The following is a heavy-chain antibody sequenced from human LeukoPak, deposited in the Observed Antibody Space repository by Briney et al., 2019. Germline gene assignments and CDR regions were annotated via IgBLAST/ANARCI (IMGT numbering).Heavy chain of an antibody. V-gene: IGHV3-53*01. J-gene: IGHJ4*02. CDR1: GFTVITND. CDR3: ARGVEPLAANTLAY. D-gene: IGHD1-14*01. Sequence: GGSLRLSCAASGFTVITNDMTWVRQAPGKGLEWVSVLYSDGNTKYADSVQGRFTISRDNSKNTLYLEMNSLSPDDTAVYYCARGVEPLAANTLAYWVQGTLVTVSS. CDR2: LYSDGNT.